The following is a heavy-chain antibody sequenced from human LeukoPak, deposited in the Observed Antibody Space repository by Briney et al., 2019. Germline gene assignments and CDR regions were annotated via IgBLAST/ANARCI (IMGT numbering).Heavy chain of an antibody. J-gene: IGHJ4*02. CDR3: ARDTTRGYYFDY. D-gene: IGHD3-22*01. V-gene: IGHV3-53*01. CDR2: IYSGGST. CDR1: GFTFSSYV. Sequence: GGSLRLSCAASGFTFSSYVMRWVRQAPGKGLEWVSAIYSGGSTYYADSVKGRFTISRDNSKNTLYLQMNSLRAEDTAVFYCARDTTRGYYFDYWGQGTLVTVSS.